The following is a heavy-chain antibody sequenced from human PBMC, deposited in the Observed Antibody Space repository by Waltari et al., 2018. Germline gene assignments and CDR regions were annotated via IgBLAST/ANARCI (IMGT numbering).Heavy chain of an antibody. CDR2: INPSGGSK. J-gene: IGHJ4*02. CDR1: GYTFTSYY. D-gene: IGHD2-15*01. Sequence: QVQLVQSGAEVKKPGASVKVSCKASGYTFTSYYMHWVRQAPGQGLEWMGIINPSGGSKSYAQKFQGRVTMTRDTSTNTVYMELSSLRSEDTAVYYCARGPGQGYCSGGSCLDYWGQGTLVTVSS. CDR3: ARGPGQGYCSGGSCLDY. V-gene: IGHV1-46*01.